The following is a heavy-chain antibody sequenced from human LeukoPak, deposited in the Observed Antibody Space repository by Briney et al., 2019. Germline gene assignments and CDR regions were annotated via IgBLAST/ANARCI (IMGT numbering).Heavy chain of an antibody. CDR3: ARGRVTPYGDYEAWFDY. D-gene: IGHD4-17*01. CDR1: GDSIGSFY. CDR2: IYYSGTT. Sequence: SETLSLTCTVSGDSIGSFYWSWIRQPPGKGLEWIGYIYYSGTTNYNPSLKSRVTMSVDTSKNQFSLKLSSVTAADTAVYYCARGRVTPYGDYEAWFDYWGQGTLVTVSS. J-gene: IGHJ4*02. V-gene: IGHV4-59*12.